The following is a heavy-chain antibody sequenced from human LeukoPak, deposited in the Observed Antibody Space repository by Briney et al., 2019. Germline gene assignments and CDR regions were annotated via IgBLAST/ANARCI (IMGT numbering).Heavy chain of an antibody. Sequence: GGSLRLSCAASGFTFSSYAMHWVRQAPGKGLEWVAVISYDGSNKCYADSVKGRFTISRDNSKNTLYLQMNSLRAEDTAVYYCARGPDYGDYDEPYYFDYWGQGTLVTVSS. D-gene: IGHD4-17*01. J-gene: IGHJ4*02. CDR2: ISYDGSNK. CDR1: GFTFSSYA. CDR3: ARGPDYGDYDEPYYFDY. V-gene: IGHV3-30-3*01.